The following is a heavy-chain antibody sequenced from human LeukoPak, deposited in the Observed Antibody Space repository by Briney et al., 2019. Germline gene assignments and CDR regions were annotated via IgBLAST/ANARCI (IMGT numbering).Heavy chain of an antibody. V-gene: IGHV3-23*01. CDR3: ARSTAGNIDC. CDR1: GFTFSYCA. CDR2: LSGSGGST. J-gene: IGHJ4*02. D-gene: IGHD2/OR15-2a*01. Sequence: PGGSLRLSCAASGFTFSYCAMSWVRQSPGRGLEWVSALSGSGGSTYYADSVKGRFTISRDNSKNTLYLQMNSLRAEDTAVYYCARSTAGNIDCWGQGTLVTVSS.